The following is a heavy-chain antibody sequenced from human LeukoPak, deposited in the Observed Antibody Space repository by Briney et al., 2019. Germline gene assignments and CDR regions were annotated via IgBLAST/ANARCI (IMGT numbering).Heavy chain of an antibody. CDR1: GFTFSSYA. CDR3: ARDIYGSGSYFSSYYYHGMDV. Sequence: PGRSLRLSCAASGFTFSSYAMHWVRQAPGKGLEWVAVISYDGSNKYYADSVKGRFTISRDNSKNTLYLQMNSLRAEDTAVYYCARDIYGSGSYFSSYYYHGMDVWGKGTTVTVSS. CDR2: ISYDGSNK. V-gene: IGHV3-30*04. J-gene: IGHJ6*04. D-gene: IGHD3-10*01.